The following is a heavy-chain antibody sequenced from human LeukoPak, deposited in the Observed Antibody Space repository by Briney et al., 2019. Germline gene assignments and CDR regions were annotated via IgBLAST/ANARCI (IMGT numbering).Heavy chain of an antibody. CDR3: AKAPLDDQFYFDY. CDR1: GFTFSSYW. J-gene: IGHJ4*02. Sequence: PGGSLRLSCAASGFTFSSYWMHWVRQAPGKGLEWVSAISGSGGSTYYADSVKGRFTISRDNSKNTLYLQMNSLRAEDTAVYYCAKAPLDDQFYFDYWGQGTLVTVSS. D-gene: IGHD2-2*01. CDR2: ISGSGGST. V-gene: IGHV3-23*01.